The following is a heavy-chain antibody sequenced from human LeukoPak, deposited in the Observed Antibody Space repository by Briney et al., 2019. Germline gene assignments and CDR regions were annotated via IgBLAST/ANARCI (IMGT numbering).Heavy chain of an antibody. J-gene: IGHJ4*02. CDR3: ARPSPDNSGYYTRRNFYY. CDR2: IYYSGST. V-gene: IGHV4-39*01. CDR1: GGSISSSSYY. D-gene: IGHD3-22*01. Sequence: SETLSLTCTVSGGSISSSSYYWGWIRQPPGKGLEWIGSIYYSGSTYYNPSLKSRVTISVDTSKNQFSLKLSPVTAADTAVYFCARPSPDNSGYYTRRNFYYWGQGTLVTVSS.